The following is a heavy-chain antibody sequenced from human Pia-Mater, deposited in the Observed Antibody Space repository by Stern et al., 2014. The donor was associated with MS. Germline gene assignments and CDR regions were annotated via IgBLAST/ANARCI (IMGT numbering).Heavy chain of an antibody. Sequence: QLQLQESGPGLVKPSETLSLTCTVSGGSISSSSYYWGWIRQPPGKGLEWIGRIYYSGSTYYNPSPKSRVTISVDTPKNQFSPKMGSVTAADTAVYYCARRRAAAGAVLFDYWGQGTLVTVSS. CDR2: IYYSGST. V-gene: IGHV4-39*01. CDR3: ARRRAAAGAVLFDY. D-gene: IGHD6-13*01. CDR1: GGSISSSSYY. J-gene: IGHJ4*02.